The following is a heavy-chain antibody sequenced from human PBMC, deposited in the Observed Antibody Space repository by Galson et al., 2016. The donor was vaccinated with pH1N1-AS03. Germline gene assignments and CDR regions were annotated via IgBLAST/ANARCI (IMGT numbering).Heavy chain of an antibody. D-gene: IGHD3-3*01. CDR3: ARQQDGRGSGLEWLFWYGMDV. J-gene: IGHJ6*02. Sequence: QSGAEVKKPGESLKISCKVSGYTFSNHWIGWVRQMPGKGLEWMGIIYPADSSTTYSTSFQGQVTISADQSISTAYLQWSSLRASVTAMYFCARQQDGRGSGLEWLFWYGMDVWGQGTTVIVSS. CDR1: GYTFSNHW. V-gene: IGHV5-51*01. CDR2: IYPADSST.